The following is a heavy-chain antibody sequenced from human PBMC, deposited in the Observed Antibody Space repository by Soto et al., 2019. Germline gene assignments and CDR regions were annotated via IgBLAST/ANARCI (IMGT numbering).Heavy chain of an antibody. CDR3: TRDASRGSSARGWFDP. D-gene: IGHD6-13*01. CDR2: ISSNGAYI. J-gene: IGHJ5*02. CDR1: GFTFRSFT. V-gene: IGHV3-21*01. Sequence: PGGSLSLSCAASGFTFRSFTMNWVGQAPGKGLEWVSTISSNGAYIYYTDALRGRFTISRDNAKNSLHLQMNSLRAEDTAVYYCTRDASRGSSARGWFDPWGPGTLVTVSS.